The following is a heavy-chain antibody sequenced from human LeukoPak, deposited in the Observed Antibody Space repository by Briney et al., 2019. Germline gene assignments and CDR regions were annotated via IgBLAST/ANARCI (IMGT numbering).Heavy chain of an antibody. CDR2: IYYSGST. J-gene: IGHJ4*02. CDR1: GGSISSSSYY. D-gene: IGHD3-16*02. V-gene: IGHV4-39*07. CDR3: ARVRLGELSLSYFDY. Sequence: SETLSLTCTVSGGSISSSSYYWGWIRQPPGKGLEWIGSIYYSGSTYHNPSLKSRVTISVDTSKNQFSPKLSSVTASDTAVYYCARVRLGELSLSYFDYWGQGTLVTVSS.